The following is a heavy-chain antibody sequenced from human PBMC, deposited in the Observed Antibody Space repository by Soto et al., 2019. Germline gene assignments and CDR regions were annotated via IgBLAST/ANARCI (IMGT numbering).Heavy chain of an antibody. CDR2: IYYSGST. CDR3: ARVSFSHFYYDILRGPPDY. V-gene: IGHV4-31*03. Sequence: SETLSLTCTVSGGSISSGGYYWSWIRQHPGKGLEWIGYIYYSGSTYYNPSLKSRVTISVDTSKNQFSLKLSSVTAADTAVYYCARVSFSHFYYDILRGPPDYGGRGTLVTVSS. CDR1: GGSISSGGYY. D-gene: IGHD3-9*01. J-gene: IGHJ4*02.